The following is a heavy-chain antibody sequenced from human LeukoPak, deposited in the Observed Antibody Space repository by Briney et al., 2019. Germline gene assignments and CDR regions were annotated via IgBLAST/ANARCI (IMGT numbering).Heavy chain of an antibody. V-gene: IGHV4-39*01. J-gene: IGHJ4*02. CDR2: MYYTGSYTGTT. CDR1: DGSISSSSFY. D-gene: IGHD6-19*01. CDR3: ARFLMPVAGVY. Sequence: SETLSLTCIVSDGSISSSSFYWGWIRQPPGKGLEWIGSMYYTGSYTGTTYYNPSLESRVTVSVDTSKNLCSLKLTSVTAADTAVYYCARFLMPVAGVYWGQGTLVTVSS.